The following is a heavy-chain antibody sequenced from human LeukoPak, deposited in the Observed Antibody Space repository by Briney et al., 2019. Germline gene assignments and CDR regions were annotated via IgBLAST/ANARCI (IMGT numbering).Heavy chain of an antibody. J-gene: IGHJ5*02. CDR2: IDQDGSDK. V-gene: IGHV3-7*01. CDR1: GFTFSSYW. D-gene: IGHD7-27*01. Sequence: GGSLRLSCAASGFTFSSYWMSWVRQAPGKGLEWVASIDQDGSDKFSVGSVKGRFTISRDNARNSLYLQMSSLTSEDAAVYFCARASLGWFDPWGQGTLVTVSS. CDR3: ARASLGWFDP.